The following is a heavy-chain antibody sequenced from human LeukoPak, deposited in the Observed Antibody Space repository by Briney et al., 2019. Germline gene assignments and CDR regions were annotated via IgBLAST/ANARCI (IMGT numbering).Heavy chain of an antibody. CDR3: ARRPRIWFGFDY. CDR1: RYTFTGYY. CDR2: IKPSSGGT. V-gene: IGHV1-2*02. J-gene: IGHJ4*02. D-gene: IGHD3-10*01. Sequence: GASVRVSCKTSRYTFTGYYLHWVRQAPGQGLEWMGWIKPSSGGTNYAQNFQGRVTMTRDTSISTAYMELSRLRSDDTAVYYCARRPRIWFGFDYWGQGTLVTVSS.